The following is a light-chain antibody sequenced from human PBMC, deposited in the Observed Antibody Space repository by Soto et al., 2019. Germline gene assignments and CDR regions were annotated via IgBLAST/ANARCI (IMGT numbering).Light chain of an antibody. J-gene: IGKJ1*01. Sequence: EILLTQSPGTLSLSPGERTTLSCRASQSISSSHLAWYQQKPGQAPRLLISGASSRATGIPDRFTGSGSGTDFTLTISRLEPEDFAVYYCQQYGSSPRTFGQGTKV. CDR1: QSISSSH. V-gene: IGKV3-20*01. CDR3: QQYGSSPRT. CDR2: GAS.